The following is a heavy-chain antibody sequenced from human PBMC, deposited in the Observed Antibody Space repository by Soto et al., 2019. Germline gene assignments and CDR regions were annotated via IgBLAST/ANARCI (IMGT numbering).Heavy chain of an antibody. CDR1: GFTFSSYS. J-gene: IGHJ6*03. D-gene: IGHD6-13*01. Sequence: GGSLRLSCAASGFTFSSYSMNWVRQAPGKGLEWVSSISSSSSYIYYADSVKGRFTISRDNAKNSLYLQMNSLRAEDTAVYYCARSIAAAGTVVGGYYYYYMDVWGKGTTVTVSS. CDR3: ARSIAAAGTVVGGYYYYYMDV. V-gene: IGHV3-21*01. CDR2: ISSSSSYI.